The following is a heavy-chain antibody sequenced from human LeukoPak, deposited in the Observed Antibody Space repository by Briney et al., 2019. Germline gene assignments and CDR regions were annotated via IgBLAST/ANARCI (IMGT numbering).Heavy chain of an antibody. V-gene: IGHV3-23*01. J-gene: IGHJ5*02. CDR3: AKDRYSGSFNWFDP. D-gene: IGHD1-26*01. CDR1: GFXFSDYA. Sequence: GGSLRLSCAASGFXFSDYAISWVRQAPGKGLEWVSGISGSGGRTYYADSLKGRFTISRDNSKNTLYLQMNSLRAEDTAVYYCAKDRYSGSFNWFDPWGQGTLVTVSS. CDR2: ISGSGGRT.